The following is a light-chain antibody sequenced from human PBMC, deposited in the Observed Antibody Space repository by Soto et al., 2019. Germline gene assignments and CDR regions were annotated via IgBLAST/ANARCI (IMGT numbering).Light chain of an antibody. CDR1: QSVSSSY. CDR2: CAS. CDR3: QQYGSSPWVT. V-gene: IGKV3-20*01. J-gene: IGKJ3*01. Sequence: EIVLTQSPGTLSLSPGERATLSCRASQSVSSSYLAWYQQKPGQAPRLLIYCASSRATGIPDRFSGSGSGSDFTLPISRMEPEDFAVYYCQQYGSSPWVTFGHGTKVDIK.